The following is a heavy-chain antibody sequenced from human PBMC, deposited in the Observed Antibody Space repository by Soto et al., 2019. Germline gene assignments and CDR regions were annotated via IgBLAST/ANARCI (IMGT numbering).Heavy chain of an antibody. CDR2: IIPIFGTA. CDR1: GGTFSSYA. D-gene: IGHD5-12*01. Sequence: GASVEVSCKASGGTFSSYAISWVRQAPGQGLEWMGGIIPIFGTANYAQKFQGRVTITADESTSTAYMELSSLRSEDAAVYYCARDRAKWLRLRSAGWFDPWGQGTLVTVSS. J-gene: IGHJ5*02. V-gene: IGHV1-69*13. CDR3: ARDRAKWLRLRSAGWFDP.